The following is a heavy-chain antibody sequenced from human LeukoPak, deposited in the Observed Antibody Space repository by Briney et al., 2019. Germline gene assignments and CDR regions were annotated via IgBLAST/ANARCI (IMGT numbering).Heavy chain of an antibody. CDR2: ISYSGST. D-gene: IGHD2-21*01. Sequence: SETLSLTCTVSGGSVSSGSYYWSWIRQPPGKGLEWIGYISYSGSTNYNPSLKSRVTISADTSKIQLSLKLSSVTAADTAVYYCARGANNGYIVVPDYWGQGTLVTVSS. CDR1: GGSVSSGSYY. J-gene: IGHJ4*02. CDR3: ARGANNGYIVVPDY. V-gene: IGHV4-61*01.